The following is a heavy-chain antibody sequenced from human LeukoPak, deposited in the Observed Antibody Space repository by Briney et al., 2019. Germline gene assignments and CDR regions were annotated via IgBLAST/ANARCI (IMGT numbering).Heavy chain of an antibody. J-gene: IGHJ4*02. CDR2: ISGSGNST. D-gene: IGHD3-9*01. CDR3: AKLPYDIFVSYYFDY. Sequence: PGGSLRLSCVVSGFTFNTYSMTWVRQARGKGLEGVSAISGSGNSTFYADAIKGRFTISRDNSKKTLYLQMNSLRAEDTAVYYCAKLPYDIFVSYYFDYWGQGTLVTVSA. CDR1: GFTFNTYS. V-gene: IGHV3-23*01.